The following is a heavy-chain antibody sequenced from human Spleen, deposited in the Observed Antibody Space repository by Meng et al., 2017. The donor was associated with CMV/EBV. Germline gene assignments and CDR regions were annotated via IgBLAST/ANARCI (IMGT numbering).Heavy chain of an antibody. V-gene: IGHV3-15*01. J-gene: IGHJ4*02. CDR1: GFTFSNAW. CDR2: IKSKADGGTT. Sequence: GESLKISCAASGFTFSNAWMSWVRQAPGKGLEWVGRIKSKADGGTTDYAAPVKSRFTISRDDSKNTLYLQMNSLKTEDTAVYYCTSKVRSGYWGQGTLVTVSS. CDR3: TSKVRSGY.